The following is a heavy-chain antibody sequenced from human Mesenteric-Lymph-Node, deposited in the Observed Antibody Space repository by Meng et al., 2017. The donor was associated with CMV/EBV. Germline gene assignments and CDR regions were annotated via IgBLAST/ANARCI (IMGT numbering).Heavy chain of an antibody. Sequence: GESLKISCAASGFTFSSYAMSWVRQAPGKGLVWVSRINDDGSGTIYADSVKGRFTISRDNAKNTLYLQLNSLRPEDTAVYYCARESSGYGSDLDYWGQGTLVTVSS. J-gene: IGHJ4*02. CDR2: INDDGSGT. V-gene: IGHV3-74*01. CDR1: GFTFSSYA. CDR3: ARESSGYGSDLDY. D-gene: IGHD5-18*01.